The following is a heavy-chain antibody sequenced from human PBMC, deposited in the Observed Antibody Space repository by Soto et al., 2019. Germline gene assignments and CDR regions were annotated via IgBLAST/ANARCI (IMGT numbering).Heavy chain of an antibody. CDR3: ARTTAVPNTLRSRYFFDY. D-gene: IGHD4-17*01. V-gene: IGHV4-61*01. CDR1: GGSVSNKTYY. Sequence: SETLSLTCSVSGGSVSNKTYYWSWIRQPPGKRLEWIGYVYYSGTTNYNPPLKSRVTISVDLSKNQFSLRLSSVTTADTALYYCARTTAVPNTLRSRYFFDYWGQGTLVTVSS. CDR2: VYYSGTT. J-gene: IGHJ4*02.